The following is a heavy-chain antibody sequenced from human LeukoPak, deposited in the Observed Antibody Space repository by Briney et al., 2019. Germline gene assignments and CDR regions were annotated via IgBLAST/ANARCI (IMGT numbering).Heavy chain of an antibody. Sequence: GGSLRLSCAASGFTFSSYGMSWVCQAPGKGLEWVSAISGSGGSTYYADSVKGRFTISRDNAKNTLYLQMNSLRAEDTAVYYCARVAYDSSGYPYWGQGTLVTVSS. CDR2: ISGSGGST. V-gene: IGHV3-23*01. CDR1: GFTFSSYG. J-gene: IGHJ4*02. CDR3: ARVAYDSSGYPY. D-gene: IGHD3-22*01.